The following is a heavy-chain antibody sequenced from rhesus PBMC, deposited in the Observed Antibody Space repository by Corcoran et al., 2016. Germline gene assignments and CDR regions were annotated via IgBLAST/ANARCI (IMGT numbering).Heavy chain of an antibody. D-gene: IGHD5-24*01. CDR3: TSGERYSGYSYS. J-gene: IGHJ4*01. CDR1: GFTFSSYG. V-gene: IGHV3S16*01. CDR2: SSSASSYI. Sequence: EVQLVESGGGLVQPGGSMRLSCAASGFTFSSYGMSWVRQATGKGREWVSSSSSASSYIYYADSVKCRFTISRDNAKNSLSLQMNSLRAEDTAVYYCTSGERYSGYSYSWGQGVLVTVSA.